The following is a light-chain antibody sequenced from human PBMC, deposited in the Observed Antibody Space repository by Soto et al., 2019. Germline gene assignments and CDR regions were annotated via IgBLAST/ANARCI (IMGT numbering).Light chain of an antibody. CDR1: KKVSSSY. J-gene: IGKJ5*01. Sequence: EIVLTQSPATLSLSPGERATVACRARKKVSSSYLAWYQQKPGQAPRLLIYDASNRATGIPARFSGSGSGTDFTLTISSLQPEDFAVYYCQQRSNSPITCGQGTRLEIK. V-gene: IGKV3-11*01. CDR3: QQRSNSPIT. CDR2: DAS.